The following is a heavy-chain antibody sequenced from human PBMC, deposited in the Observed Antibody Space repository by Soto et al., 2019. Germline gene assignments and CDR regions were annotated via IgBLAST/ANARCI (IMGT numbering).Heavy chain of an antibody. J-gene: IGHJ2*01. CDR1: GVTFKDYG. V-gene: IGHV3-30*03. D-gene: IGHD3-16*01. CDR3: ARDGWGSNWYFDL. Sequence: GGSLRLSCGAPGVTFKDYGMHWVRQAPGKGLEWVAVISYDGKQTYYADSVKGRFTISKDKSKRTLFLQMNSLRVDDTAVYYCARDGWGSNWYFDLWGRGTLVTVS. CDR2: ISYDGKQT.